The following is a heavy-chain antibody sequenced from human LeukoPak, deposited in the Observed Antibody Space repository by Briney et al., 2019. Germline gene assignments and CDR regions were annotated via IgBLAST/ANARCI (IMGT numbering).Heavy chain of an antibody. CDR1: GGSISSSSYF. Sequence: PSETLSLTCTVSGGSISSSSYFWGWIRQPPGKGLEWIGSMYYSGSTYYNPSLKSRVTISVDTSKNQFSLKLSSVTAADTAVYYCAGAELRYFDYYYMDVWGKGTTVTISS. D-gene: IGHD3-9*01. J-gene: IGHJ6*03. V-gene: IGHV4-39*07. CDR3: AGAELRYFDYYYMDV. CDR2: MYYSGST.